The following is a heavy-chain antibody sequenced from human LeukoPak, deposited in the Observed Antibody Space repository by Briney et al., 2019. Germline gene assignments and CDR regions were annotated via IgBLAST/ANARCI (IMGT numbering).Heavy chain of an antibody. J-gene: IGHJ4*02. D-gene: IGHD1-26*01. CDR3: ARVPIVGATVNYFDY. Sequence: GGSLRLSCAASGFTFSSYSMNWVRQAPGKGLEWVSSISSSGSYIYYADSVKGRFTISRDNAKNSLYLQMNSLRAEDTAVYYCARVPIVGATVNYFDYWGQGTLVTVSS. V-gene: IGHV3-21*01. CDR2: ISSSGSYI. CDR1: GFTFSSYS.